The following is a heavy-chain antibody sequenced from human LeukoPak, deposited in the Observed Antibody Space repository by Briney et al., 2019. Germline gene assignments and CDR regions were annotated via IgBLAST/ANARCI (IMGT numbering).Heavy chain of an antibody. Sequence: ASVKVSCKVSGYTLTELSMHWVRQAPGKGPEWMGGFDPEDGETIYAQKFQGRVTMTEDTSTDTAYMELSSLRSEDTAVYYCATSTYYDSWSGPWENYYYMDVWGKGTTVTVSS. CDR2: FDPEDGET. J-gene: IGHJ6*03. V-gene: IGHV1-24*01. CDR3: ATSTYYDSWSGPWENYYYMDV. D-gene: IGHD3-3*01. CDR1: GYTLTELS.